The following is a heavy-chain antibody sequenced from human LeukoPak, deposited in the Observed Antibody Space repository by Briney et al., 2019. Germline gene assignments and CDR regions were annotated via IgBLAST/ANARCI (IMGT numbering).Heavy chain of an antibody. Sequence: SQTLSLTCALSGDSVSSNSAAWNWIRQSPSRGLEWLGRTYYRSKWYNDYAVSVRSRITINPDTSKNQFSLQLNSVTPEDTAVYYCARAGIVATITQYYFDFWGQGSLVTVSS. V-gene: IGHV6-1*01. D-gene: IGHD2-15*01. CDR1: GDSVSSNSAA. CDR2: TYYRSKWYN. CDR3: ARAGIVATITQYYFDF. J-gene: IGHJ4*02.